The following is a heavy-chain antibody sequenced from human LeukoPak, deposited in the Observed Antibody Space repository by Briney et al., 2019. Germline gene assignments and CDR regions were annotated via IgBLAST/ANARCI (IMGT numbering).Heavy chain of an antibody. CDR2: IHHGGSI. V-gene: IGHV4-4*02. CDR1: GGSISGTNW. D-gene: IGHD6-13*01. Sequence: SETLSLTCVVSGGSISGTNWWSWVRQPPGKGLGWIGEIHHGGSINYNPSLKSRVTISVDKSRNQFSLKLTSVTAADTAVYYCARGSSWYQTNFDYWGQGTLVTVSS. J-gene: IGHJ4*01. CDR3: ARGSSWYQTNFDY.